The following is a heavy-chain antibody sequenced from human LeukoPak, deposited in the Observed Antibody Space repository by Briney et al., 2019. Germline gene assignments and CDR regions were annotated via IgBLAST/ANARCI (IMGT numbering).Heavy chain of an antibody. D-gene: IGHD6-19*01. J-gene: IGHJ4*02. V-gene: IGHV1-18*01. CDR3: ARREQWLVGDDY. CDR2: ISAYNGNT. CDR1: GYSFTGYG. Sequence: ASVKVSCKASGYSFTGYGISWVRQAPGQGLEWMGWISAYNGNTNYAQRLQGRVTMTTDTSTSTAYMELRSLRSDDTAVYYCARREQWLVGDDYWGQGTLVTVSS.